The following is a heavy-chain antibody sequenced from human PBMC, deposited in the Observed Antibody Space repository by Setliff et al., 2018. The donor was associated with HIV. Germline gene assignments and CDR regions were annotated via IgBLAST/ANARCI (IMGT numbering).Heavy chain of an antibody. CDR3: ARVRRDGNSFDD. Sequence: KTSETLSLTCTVSGGSISSDDYYWNWIRQPPGKGLEWIGYITYSGSAYYNPSLKSRVTISIDTSNNQISLRLSSVTAADTAVYFCARVRRDGNSFDDWGQGTLVTVSS. D-gene: IGHD4-4*01. CDR1: GGSISSDDYY. CDR2: ITYSGSA. V-gene: IGHV4-30-4*08. J-gene: IGHJ4*02.